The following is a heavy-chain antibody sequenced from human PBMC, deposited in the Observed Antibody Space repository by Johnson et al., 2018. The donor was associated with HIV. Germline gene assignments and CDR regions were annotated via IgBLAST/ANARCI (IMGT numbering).Heavy chain of an antibody. CDR3: ARSRRWTGTVTRPLEAFDI. Sequence: QVQLVESGGGLVKPGGSLRLSCAVSTFTFSDYYMSWIRQAPGKGLEWVSYISSSGSTIYYADSVKGRFTISRDNAKNSLYLQMNSLRAEDPAVYYCARSRRWTGTVTRPLEAFDIWGQGTMVTVSS. CDR2: ISSSGSTI. CDR1: TFTFSDYY. V-gene: IGHV3-11*04. D-gene: IGHD4-11*01. J-gene: IGHJ3*02.